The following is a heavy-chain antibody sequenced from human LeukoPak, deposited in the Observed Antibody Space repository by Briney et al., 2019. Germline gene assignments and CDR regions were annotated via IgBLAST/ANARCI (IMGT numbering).Heavy chain of an antibody. V-gene: IGHV3-21*01. D-gene: IGHD3-10*01. J-gene: IGHJ6*02. CDR1: GITLSSYH. CDR3: ARMKSGSYGMDV. CDR2: ITSSGTCT. Sequence: KPGGSLRLSCAASGITLSSYHMYWVRQAPGKGLEWVSSITSSGTCTFYADSVKGRFTISRDNAENSLYLQMNSLRAEDTAVYYCARMKSGSYGMDVWGQGTTVTVSS.